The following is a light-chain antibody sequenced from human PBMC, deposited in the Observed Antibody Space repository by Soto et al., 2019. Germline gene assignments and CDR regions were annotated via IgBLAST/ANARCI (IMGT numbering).Light chain of an antibody. J-gene: IGKJ3*01. V-gene: IGKV3-20*01. CDR1: QVVVTAY. Sequence: EIVLTQSPGTLSVSPGERATLSCSASQVVVTAYIHWYQHKPGQAPRLLISGASTRASGIPDRFSGSGVGTDFTLTINRLEPGDCAVYYCLLFRGSPTFGPGSRVHI. CDR2: GAS. CDR3: LLFRGSPT.